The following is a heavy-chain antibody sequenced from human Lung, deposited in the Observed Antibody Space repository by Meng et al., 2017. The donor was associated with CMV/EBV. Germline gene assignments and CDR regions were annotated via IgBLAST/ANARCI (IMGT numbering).Heavy chain of an antibody. Sequence: RLQNPGPARVTPSETLSVPCTVSGGSISSYYWSWVRQPAGKGLEWIGRIYTSGSTNYNPSLKSRVTMSVDTSKNQFSLKLSSVTAADTAVYYCASFDHIPRRNYFDYWGQGTLVTVSS. D-gene: IGHD2-21*01. V-gene: IGHV4-4*07. CDR2: IYTSGST. CDR3: ASFDHIPRRNYFDY. J-gene: IGHJ4*02. CDR1: GGSISSYY.